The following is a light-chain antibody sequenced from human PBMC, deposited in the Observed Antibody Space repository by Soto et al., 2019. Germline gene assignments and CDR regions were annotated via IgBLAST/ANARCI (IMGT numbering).Light chain of an antibody. CDR1: QSVLYSSDNKNY. CDR3: QQYDNLPYT. Sequence: DIVMTQSPDSLAVSLGERATINCKSSQSVLYSSDNKNYLAWYQQKPGQPLKLLIYWASTRESGVPDRFSGSGSGTDFTLTISSLQAEDVAVYYCQQYDNLPYTFGQGTKLEIK. V-gene: IGKV4-1*01. CDR2: WAS. J-gene: IGKJ2*01.